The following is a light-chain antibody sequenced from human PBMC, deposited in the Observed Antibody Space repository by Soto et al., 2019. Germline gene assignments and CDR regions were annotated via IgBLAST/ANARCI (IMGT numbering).Light chain of an antibody. CDR3: QSYDSSLSGYV. J-gene: IGLJ1*01. V-gene: IGLV2-8*01. Sequence: QSVLTQPPSASGSPGQSVTISCTGTSSDVGTYDFVSWYQQHPDKAPKLMIYEVTKRPSGVPDRFSGSKSGTSASLAITGLQAEDEADYYCQSYDSSLSGYVFGTGTKLTVL. CDR2: EVT. CDR1: SSDVGTYDF.